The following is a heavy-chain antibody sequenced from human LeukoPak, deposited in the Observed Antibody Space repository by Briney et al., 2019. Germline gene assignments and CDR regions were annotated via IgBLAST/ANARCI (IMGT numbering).Heavy chain of an antibody. CDR1: GYTFTSYY. V-gene: IGHV1-46*01. J-gene: IGHJ5*02. D-gene: IGHD3-3*01. Sequence: ASVKVSCKASGYTFTSYYMHWVRQAPGQGLEWMGIINPSGGSTSYAQKFQGRVTMARDTSTSTVYMELSSLRSEDTAVYYCARDLRMDHFFFEWSGHNWFDPWGQGTLVTVSS. CDR3: ARDLRMDHFFFEWSGHNWFDP. CDR2: INPSGGST.